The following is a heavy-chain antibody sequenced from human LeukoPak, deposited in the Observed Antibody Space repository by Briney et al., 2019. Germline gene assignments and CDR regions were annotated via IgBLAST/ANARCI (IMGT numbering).Heavy chain of an antibody. V-gene: IGHV3-30*18. D-gene: IGHD6-19*01. Sequence: GGSLRLSCAASGFTFSNAWMSWVRQAPGKGLEWVAVISYDGSNKYYADSVKGRFTISRDNSKNTLYLQMNSLRAEDTAVYYCAKDRYSSGLYFDYWGQGTLVTVSS. CDR1: GFTFSNAW. CDR3: AKDRYSSGLYFDY. J-gene: IGHJ4*02. CDR2: ISYDGSNK.